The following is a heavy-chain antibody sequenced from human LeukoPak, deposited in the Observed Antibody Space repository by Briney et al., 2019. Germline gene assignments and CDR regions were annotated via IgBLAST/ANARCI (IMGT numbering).Heavy chain of an antibody. CDR3: ARGSRSWYGYYFHY. Sequence: GGSLRLSCVASGFTFSRYAMSWVRQAPGKGLEWVSYIGSSDGTIYYADSVKGRFTISRDNAKNSLFLQTNSLRAEDTAVYYCARGSRSWYGYYFHYWGQGTLVTVSS. D-gene: IGHD6-13*01. CDR2: IGSSDGTI. J-gene: IGHJ4*02. CDR1: GFTFSRYA. V-gene: IGHV3-48*03.